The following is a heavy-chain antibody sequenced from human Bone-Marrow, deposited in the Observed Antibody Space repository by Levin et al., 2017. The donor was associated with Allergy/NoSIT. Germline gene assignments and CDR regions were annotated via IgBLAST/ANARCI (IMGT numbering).Heavy chain of an antibody. V-gene: IGHV3-11*01. CDR1: GFTFSDYY. CDR3: ARAGPYYHDTRGLQH. Sequence: PGGSLRLSCAASGFTFSDYYMGWIRQAPGKGLEWVSYITSSCSTIHYADSVKGRFTISRDNAKNSLYLQMNSLRAEDTAVYYCARAGPYYHDTRGLQHWGQGTLVTVSS. CDR2: ITSSCSTI. D-gene: IGHD3-22*01. J-gene: IGHJ1*01.